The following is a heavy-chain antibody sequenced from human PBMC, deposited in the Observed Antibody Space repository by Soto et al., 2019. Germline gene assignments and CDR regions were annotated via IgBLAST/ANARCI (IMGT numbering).Heavy chain of an antibody. Sequence: SETLSLTCTVSGGSISSSSYYWGWIRQPPGKGLEWIGSIYYSGSTYYNPSLKSRVTISVDTSKNQFSLKLSSVTAADTAVYYCARCYYGSGSYYSYFDYWGQGTLVTVSS. V-gene: IGHV4-39*07. CDR2: IYYSGST. CDR3: ARCYYGSGSYYSYFDY. D-gene: IGHD3-10*01. J-gene: IGHJ4*02. CDR1: GGSISSSSYY.